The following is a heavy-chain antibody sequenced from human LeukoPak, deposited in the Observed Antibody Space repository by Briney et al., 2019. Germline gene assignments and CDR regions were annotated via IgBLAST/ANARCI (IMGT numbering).Heavy chain of an antibody. Sequence: GGSLRLSCAASGFTFSTYSMNWVRQAPGKGLEWTSFISGSSVTIHYADSVKGRVTIFRDNAKNSLYLQINSLRPEDTAVYYCAKGRGQSYPHYYFDSWGQGTLVTVSS. CDR2: ISGSSVTI. J-gene: IGHJ4*02. CDR1: GFTFSTYS. CDR3: AKGRGQSYPHYYFDS. D-gene: IGHD3-16*02. V-gene: IGHV3-48*04.